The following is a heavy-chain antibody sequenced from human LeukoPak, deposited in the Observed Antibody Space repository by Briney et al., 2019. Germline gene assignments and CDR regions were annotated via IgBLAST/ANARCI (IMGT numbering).Heavy chain of an antibody. V-gene: IGHV4-61*01. Sequence: SETLSLTCTVSGGSVSSGSYYWSWIRQPPGKGLEWIGYIYYSGSTNYNPSLKSRVTISVDTSKNQFSLKLSSVTAADTAVYYCARQFSFNYYDSSSYPAFDIWGQGTMVTVSS. CDR1: GGSVSSGSYY. CDR3: ARQFSFNYYDSSSYPAFDI. CDR2: IYYSGST. J-gene: IGHJ3*02. D-gene: IGHD3-22*01.